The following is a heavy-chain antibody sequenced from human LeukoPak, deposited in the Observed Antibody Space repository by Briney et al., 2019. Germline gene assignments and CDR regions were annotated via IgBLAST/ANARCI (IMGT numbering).Heavy chain of an antibody. V-gene: IGHV2-5*02. CDR2: IYWDDDK. D-gene: IGHD5/OR15-5a*01. Sequence: SGPTLVKPTQTLTLTCTSSGFSLSTRGVGVGWIRQPPGKALEWLTLIYWDDDKRYSLSLKSRLTITKDTSKNQVVLTMTNMDPVDTATYYCVYSFPQSGSVGTLHYWGQGTLVTVSS. J-gene: IGHJ4*02. CDR3: VYSFPQSGSVGTLHY. CDR1: GFSLSTRGVG.